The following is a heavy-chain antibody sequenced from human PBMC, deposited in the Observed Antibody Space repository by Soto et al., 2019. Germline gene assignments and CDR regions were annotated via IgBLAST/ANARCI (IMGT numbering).Heavy chain of an antibody. Sequence: GESLKISCKGSGYSFTSYWIGWVRQMPGKGLEWMGIIYPGDSDTRYSPSFQGQVTISADKSINTAYLQWSSLKASDTAMYYCARPSPNSSSWSAFDIWGQGTMVTVSS. J-gene: IGHJ3*02. CDR2: IYPGDSDT. CDR3: ARPSPNSSSWSAFDI. D-gene: IGHD6-13*01. CDR1: GYSFTSYW. V-gene: IGHV5-51*01.